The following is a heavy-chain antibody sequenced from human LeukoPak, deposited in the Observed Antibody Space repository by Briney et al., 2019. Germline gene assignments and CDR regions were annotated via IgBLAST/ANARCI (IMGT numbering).Heavy chain of an antibody. J-gene: IGHJ4*02. V-gene: IGHV1-24*01. CDR1: GYTLTELS. D-gene: IGHD3-22*01. Sequence: ASVKVSCKVSGYTLTELSMHWVRQAPGKGLEWMGGFDPEDGETIYAQKFQGRVTMTEDTSTDTAYMELSSLRSEDTAVYYCATMTAITYYYDGSGYVYRGEGTLVTVSS. CDR3: ATMTAITYYYDGSGYVY. CDR2: FDPEDGET.